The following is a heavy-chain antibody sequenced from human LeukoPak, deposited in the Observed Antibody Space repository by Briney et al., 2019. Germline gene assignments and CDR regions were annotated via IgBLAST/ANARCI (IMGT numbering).Heavy chain of an antibody. J-gene: IGHJ3*02. D-gene: IGHD3-10*01. V-gene: IGHV1-69*06. Sequence: ASVKVSCKASGGTFSNYAVSWVRQAPGQGLEWMGAIIPISGTRNYAQKFQGRVTITADKSTSTVYMELSSLRSEDTAVYYCATLLWFGESGFDAFDIWGQGTMVTVSS. CDR2: IIPISGTR. CDR3: ATLLWFGESGFDAFDI. CDR1: GGTFSNYA.